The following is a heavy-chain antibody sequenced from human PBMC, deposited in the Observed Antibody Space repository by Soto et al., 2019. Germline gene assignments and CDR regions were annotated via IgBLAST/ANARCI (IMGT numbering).Heavy chain of an antibody. Sequence: PGESLKISCKGSGYSFTSYWISWVRQMPGKGLEWMGRIDPSDSYTNYSPSFQGHVTISADKSISTAYLQWSSLKASDTAMYYCARDYLAARPVDDPWGQGTLVTVSP. J-gene: IGHJ5*02. V-gene: IGHV5-10-1*01. CDR1: GYSFTSYW. D-gene: IGHD6-6*01. CDR3: ARDYLAARPVDDP. CDR2: IDPSDSYT.